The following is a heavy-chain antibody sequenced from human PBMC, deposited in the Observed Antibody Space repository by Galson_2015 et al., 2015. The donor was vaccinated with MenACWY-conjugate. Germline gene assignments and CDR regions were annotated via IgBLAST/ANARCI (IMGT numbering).Heavy chain of an antibody. CDR2: MSGSGGSR. J-gene: IGHJ2*01. V-gene: IGHV3-23*01. CDR3: AKTYCSRTNCREPNWYFDL. D-gene: IGHD2-2*01. Sequence: SLRLSRAASGFIFSSYAMSWVRQAPGKGLEWVSAMSGSGGSRNYADSVKGRFTISRDNSKNTLYLQMNSLRAEDTAVYYCAKTYCSRTNCREPNWYFDLWGRGTLVTVSS. CDR1: GFIFSSYA.